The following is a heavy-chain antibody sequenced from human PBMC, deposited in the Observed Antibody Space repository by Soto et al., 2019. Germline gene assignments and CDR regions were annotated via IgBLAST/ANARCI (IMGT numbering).Heavy chain of an antibody. CDR1: GYTFTSYG. Sequence: QVPLVQSGAEVKKPGASVKVSCKASGYTFTSYGISWVRQAPGQGLEWMGWISAYNGNTNYAQKLQGRVTMTTDTSTSTAYMELRSLRSDDTAVYYCARDLLGYYDSSGEDYYYGMDVWGQGTTVTVSS. CDR3: ARDLLGYYDSSGEDYYYGMDV. V-gene: IGHV1-18*01. CDR2: ISAYNGNT. J-gene: IGHJ6*02. D-gene: IGHD3-22*01.